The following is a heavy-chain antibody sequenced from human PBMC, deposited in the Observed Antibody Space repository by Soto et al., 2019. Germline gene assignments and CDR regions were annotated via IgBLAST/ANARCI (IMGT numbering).Heavy chain of an antibody. V-gene: IGHV1-69*12. J-gene: IGHJ5*02. D-gene: IGHD1-26*01. CDR3: AGEVGGTGLHL. Sequence: QVQLVQSGAEVKKPGSSVRVSCRTSGGTFKKYGFSWVRQAPGQGLEWMGGIIPMYGIANYGQIFQGRLTITADESMNTVYMDLTSLKSEDTTVYYCAGEVGGTGLHLWGQGTQVTVSS. CDR1: GGTFKKYG. CDR2: IIPMYGIA.